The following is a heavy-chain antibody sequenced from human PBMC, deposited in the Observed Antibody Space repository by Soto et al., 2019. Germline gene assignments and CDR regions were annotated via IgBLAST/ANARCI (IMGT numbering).Heavy chain of an antibody. Sequence: QVTLKESGPVLVKPTETLTLTCTVSGFSLSNARMGVSWIRQPPGKALEWLAHIFSNDEKSYSTSLKSRLTISKDTSKSQVVLTMTNMDPVDTATYYCARIRAPSRIAARPSWFDPWGQGTLVTVSS. J-gene: IGHJ5*02. D-gene: IGHD6-6*01. CDR3: ARIRAPSRIAARPSWFDP. CDR1: GFSLSNARMG. V-gene: IGHV2-26*01. CDR2: IFSNDEK.